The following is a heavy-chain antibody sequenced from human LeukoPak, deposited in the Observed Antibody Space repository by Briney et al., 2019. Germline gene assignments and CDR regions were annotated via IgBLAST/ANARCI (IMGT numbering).Heavy chain of an antibody. CDR3: VRVAAGIGFFQH. CDR2: IHHSGST. Sequence: SETLSLTCIVPGYSISSGYYWGWIRQPPGKGLEWIGNIHHSGSTYYNPSLKSRVTISVDTSKNQLSLKLSSVTAADTAVYYCVRVAAGIGFFQHWGQGTLGTVSS. CDR1: GYSISSGYY. J-gene: IGHJ1*01. D-gene: IGHD6-13*01. V-gene: IGHV4-38-2*02.